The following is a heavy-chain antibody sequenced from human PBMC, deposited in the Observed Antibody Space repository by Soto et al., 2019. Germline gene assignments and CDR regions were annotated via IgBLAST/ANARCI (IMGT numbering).Heavy chain of an antibody. Sequence: GGSLRLSCAASGFTFSSYAMSWVRQAPGKGLEWVSAISGSGGSTYYADSVKGRFTISRDNSKNTLYLQMNSLRSEDEEVDYYAKDRGVGATKGPDAFDIWGQGTMVTVSS. CDR1: GFTFSSYA. CDR2: ISGSGGST. J-gene: IGHJ3*02. D-gene: IGHD1-26*01. V-gene: IGHV3-23*01. CDR3: AKDRGVGATKGPDAFDI.